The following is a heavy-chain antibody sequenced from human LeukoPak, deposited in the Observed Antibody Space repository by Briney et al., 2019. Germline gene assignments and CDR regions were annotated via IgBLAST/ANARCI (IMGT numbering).Heavy chain of an antibody. CDR1: GYSFTSYW. Sequence: GESLKISCKGSGYSFTSYWIAWVRQMPGKGLEWMGLIYPGDSETRYSQSFQGQVTISADKSISTAYLQWTSLKASDTATYYCARPRGYNAYDSFDYWGQGTLVTVSS. J-gene: IGHJ4*02. CDR3: ARPRGYNAYDSFDY. D-gene: IGHD5-12*01. CDR2: IYPGDSET. V-gene: IGHV5-51*01.